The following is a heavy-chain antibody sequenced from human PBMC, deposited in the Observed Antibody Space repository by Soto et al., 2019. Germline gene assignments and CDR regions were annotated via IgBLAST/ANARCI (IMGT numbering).Heavy chain of an antibody. J-gene: IGHJ4*02. CDR2: IYSGGST. CDR3: ARASRNYYDSSGYLYYFDY. Sequence: EVQLVESGGGLVQPGGSLRLSCAASGFTVSSNYMSWVRQAPGKGLEWVSVIYSGGSTYYAGSVKGRFTISRDNSKNTLYLQTNSLRDKDTALYYCARASRNYYDSSGYLYYFDYWGQGTLVTVSS. D-gene: IGHD3-22*01. V-gene: IGHV3-66*01. CDR1: GFTVSSNY.